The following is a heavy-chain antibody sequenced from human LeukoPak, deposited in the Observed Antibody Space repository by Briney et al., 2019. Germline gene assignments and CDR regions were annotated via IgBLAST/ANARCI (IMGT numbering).Heavy chain of an antibody. CDR3: ARATLQLDYAFDI. CDR1: GFTFSNYW. CDR2: INSDGSST. Sequence: GGSLRLSCAASGFTFSNYWMSWVRQAPGKGLVWVSRINSDGSSTSYADSVRGRFTISRDNAKNTLYLQMNSLRAEDTAVYYCARATLQLDYAFDIWGQGTTVTVSS. J-gene: IGHJ3*02. D-gene: IGHD3-10*01. V-gene: IGHV3-74*01.